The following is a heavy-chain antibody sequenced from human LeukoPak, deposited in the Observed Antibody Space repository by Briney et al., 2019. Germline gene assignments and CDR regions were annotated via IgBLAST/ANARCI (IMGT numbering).Heavy chain of an antibody. CDR1: GFTFSSYG. CDR3: AVGVREQQGIDY. J-gene: IGHJ4*02. V-gene: IGHV3-30*03. D-gene: IGHD6-13*01. CDR2: ISYDGSNK. Sequence: GGSLRLSCAASGFTFSSYGMHWVRQAPGKGLEWVAVISYDGSNKYYADSVKGRFTISRDNSKNTLYLQMNSLRAEDTAVYYCAVGVREQQGIDYWGQGTLVTVSS.